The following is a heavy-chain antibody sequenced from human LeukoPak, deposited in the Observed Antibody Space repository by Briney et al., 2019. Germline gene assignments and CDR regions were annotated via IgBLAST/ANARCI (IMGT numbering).Heavy chain of an antibody. V-gene: IGHV1-69*04. CDR2: IIPILGIA. Sequence: ASVKVSCKASGGTFSSYAISWVRQAPGQGLEWMGRIIPILGIANYAQKFQGRVTITADKSTSTAYMELSSLRSEDTAVYYCARDRSSIHAYFDYWGQGTLVTVSS. CDR3: ARDRSSIHAYFDY. CDR1: GGTFSSYA. J-gene: IGHJ4*02.